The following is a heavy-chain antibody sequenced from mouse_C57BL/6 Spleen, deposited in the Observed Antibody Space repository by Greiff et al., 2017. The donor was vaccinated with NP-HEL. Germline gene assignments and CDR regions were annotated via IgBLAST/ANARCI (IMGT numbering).Heavy chain of an antibody. V-gene: IGHV1-20*01. CDR1: GYSFTGYF. J-gene: IGHJ1*03. CDR2: INPYNGDT. CDR3: ARWTPRYFDV. Sequence: VQLQQSGPELVKPGDSVKISCKASGYSFTGYFMNWVMQSHGKSLEWIGRINPYNGDTFYNQKFKGKATLTVDKSSSTAHMELRSLTSEVSAVYYCARWTPRYFDVWGTGTTVTVSS.